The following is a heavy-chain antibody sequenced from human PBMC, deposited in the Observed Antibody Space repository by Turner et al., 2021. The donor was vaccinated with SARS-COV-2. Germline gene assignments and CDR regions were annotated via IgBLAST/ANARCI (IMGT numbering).Heavy chain of an antibody. J-gene: IGHJ1*01. V-gene: IGHV3-21*01. Sequence: EVQLVESGGGLVKPGGSLRLSCAASGFTFSSYSMNWVRQAPGKGLEWVSFISSSSTYIYYADSVKGRFTISRDNAKNSLYLQMNSLRAEDTAVYYCARPYSSGWYINFIFWGQGTLVTVSS. CDR3: ARPYSSGWYINFIF. D-gene: IGHD6-19*01. CDR2: ISSSSTYI. CDR1: GFTFSSYS.